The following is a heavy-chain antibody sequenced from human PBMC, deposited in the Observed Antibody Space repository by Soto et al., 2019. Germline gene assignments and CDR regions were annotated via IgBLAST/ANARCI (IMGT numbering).Heavy chain of an antibody. CDR1: GGSISSYY. Sequence: PSETLSLTCTVSGGSISSYYWSWIRQPPGKGLEWIGYIYYSGSTNYNPSLKSRVTISVDTSKNQFSLKLSSVTAADTAVYYCARHQYYDYIWGSYRGHHYYYYMHVPGKATTVTVSS. CDR2: IYYSGST. V-gene: IGHV4-59*08. J-gene: IGHJ6*03. D-gene: IGHD3-16*02. CDR3: ARHQYYDYIWGSYRGHHYYYYMHV.